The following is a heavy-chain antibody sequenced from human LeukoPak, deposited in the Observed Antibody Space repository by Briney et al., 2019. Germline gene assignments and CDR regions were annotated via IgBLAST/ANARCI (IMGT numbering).Heavy chain of an antibody. V-gene: IGHV3-30*02. CDR1: GCTLKTYG. CDR2: TLPDADNK. Sequence: PGGSLRLSCAASGCTLKTYGMYWVRQAPGKGLEWVAFTLPDADNKYYSDSVRGRFTISRDNPKNTLYLQMNSLRVEDTALYFCAKGVSEWGNLGNWGQGTLVTVSS. D-gene: IGHD7-27*01. CDR3: AKGVSEWGNLGN. J-gene: IGHJ4*02.